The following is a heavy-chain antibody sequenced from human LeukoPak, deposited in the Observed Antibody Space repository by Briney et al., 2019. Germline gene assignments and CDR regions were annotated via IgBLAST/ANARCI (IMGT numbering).Heavy chain of an antibody. CDR3: ASPSLTYYDSESHDAFDI. CDR1: GSSLSGLS. J-gene: IGHJ3*02. V-gene: IGHV1-24*01. Sequence: ASVKVSCTVSGSSLSGLSMHWVRHSPPKGLEWLGGFHPEDDEIIYAQNFQGRVTMTEDTSTDTAYMEVRSLRSEDTAVYYCASPSLTYYDSESHDAFDIWGQGAMVTVSS. D-gene: IGHD3-3*01. CDR2: FHPEDDEI.